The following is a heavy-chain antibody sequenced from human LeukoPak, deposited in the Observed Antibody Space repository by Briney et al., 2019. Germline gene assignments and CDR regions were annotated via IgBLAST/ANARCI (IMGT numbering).Heavy chain of an antibody. CDR3: ASSLPTPTFDY. CDR1: GFTFSSYS. V-gene: IGHV3-48*01. D-gene: IGHD1-26*01. Sequence: GGSLRLSCAASGFTFSSYSMNWVRQAPGEGLEWVSCISSSSSTIYYADSVKGRFTISRDNAKNSLYLQMNSLRAEDTAVYYCASSLPTPTFDYWGQGTLVTVSS. J-gene: IGHJ4*02. CDR2: ISSSSSTI.